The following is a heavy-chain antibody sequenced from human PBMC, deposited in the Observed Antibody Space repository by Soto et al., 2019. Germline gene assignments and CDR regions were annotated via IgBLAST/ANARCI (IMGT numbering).Heavy chain of an antibody. Sequence: AAVKVSCKASGYTFTSYAMHWVRQAPGQRLEWMGWINAGNGNTKYSQKFQGRVTITRDTSASTAYMELSSLRSEDTAVYYCASRRNGYCSGGRCGYYYGMDVWGQGTTVTVSS. CDR2: INAGNGNT. D-gene: IGHD2-15*01. CDR3: ASRRNGYCSGGRCGYYYGMDV. V-gene: IGHV1-3*01. J-gene: IGHJ6*02. CDR1: GYTFTSYA.